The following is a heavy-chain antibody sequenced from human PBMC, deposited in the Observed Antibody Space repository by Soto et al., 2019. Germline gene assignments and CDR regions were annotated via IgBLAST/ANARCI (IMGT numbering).Heavy chain of an antibody. CDR1: GFKFDTYE. CDR2: ISGSGEST. J-gene: IGHJ5*02. V-gene: IGHV3-23*01. CDR3: AKSERSGPLPSAS. Sequence: PGGSLRLSCAASGFKFDTYEMNWVRQAPGKGLEWVSTISGSGESTFYADSVKGRFTISRDNSKNTLYLEMNSLRAEDTAVYYCAKSERSGPLPSASWGQGTLVTVSS. D-gene: IGHD2-15*01.